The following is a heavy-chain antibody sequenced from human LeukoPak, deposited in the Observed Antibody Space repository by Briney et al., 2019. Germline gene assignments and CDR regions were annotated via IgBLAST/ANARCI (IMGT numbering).Heavy chain of an antibody. Sequence: PSETLSLTCTVSGGSISSGGYYWSWIRQHPGKGLEWIGYIYYSGSTYYNPSLKSRVTISVDTSKNQFSLKLSSVTAADTAVYYCARDRRLLWFGELYLHTNWFDPWGQGTLVTVSS. D-gene: IGHD3-10*01. V-gene: IGHV4-31*03. CDR2: IYYSGST. CDR3: ARDRRLLWFGELYLHTNWFDP. CDR1: GGSISSGGYY. J-gene: IGHJ5*02.